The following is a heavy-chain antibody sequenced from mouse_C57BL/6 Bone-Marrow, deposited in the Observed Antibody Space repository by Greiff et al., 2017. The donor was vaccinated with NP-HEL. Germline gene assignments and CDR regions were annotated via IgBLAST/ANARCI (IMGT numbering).Heavy chain of an antibody. CDR1: GYTFTSYW. J-gene: IGHJ4*01. CDR3: ARGLLWLRRRDYYAMDY. Sequence: QVQLQQPGAELVKPGASVKLSCKASGYTFTSYWMHWVKQRPGQGLEWIGMIHPNSGSTNYNEKFKSKATLTVDKSSSTAYMQLSSLTSEDSVVYYCARGLLWLRRRDYYAMDYWGQGTSVTVSS. CDR2: IHPNSGST. V-gene: IGHV1-64*01. D-gene: IGHD2-2*01.